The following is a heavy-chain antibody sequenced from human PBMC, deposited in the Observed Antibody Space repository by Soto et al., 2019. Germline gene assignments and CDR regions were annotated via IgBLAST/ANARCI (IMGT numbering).Heavy chain of an antibody. D-gene: IGHD3-22*01. Sequence: SETLSLTCTVSGGSISSSSFYWGWIRQPPGKGLEWIGIIYYSGTTYYNPSLKSRVTISVDTSKNQFSLKLSSVTAADTAVYYCATSYDSSGYYGYWGQGTLVTVSS. CDR3: ATSYDSSGYYGY. CDR1: GGSISSSSFY. V-gene: IGHV4-39*01. CDR2: IYYSGTT. J-gene: IGHJ4*02.